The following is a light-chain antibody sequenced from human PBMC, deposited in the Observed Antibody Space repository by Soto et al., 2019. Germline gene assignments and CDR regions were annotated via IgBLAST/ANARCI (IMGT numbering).Light chain of an antibody. CDR2: EVT. Sequence: QPVLTQPPSASVSPGQSVTISCTGTSSDVGLYDYVSWYQQHPGKVPKLLIYEVTQRPSGVPDRFSGSKSGNTASLTVSGLQAEDEADYYCSSYGGNSNYVFGTGTKVTVL. CDR3: SSYGGNSNYV. V-gene: IGLV2-8*01. J-gene: IGLJ1*01. CDR1: SSDVGLYDY.